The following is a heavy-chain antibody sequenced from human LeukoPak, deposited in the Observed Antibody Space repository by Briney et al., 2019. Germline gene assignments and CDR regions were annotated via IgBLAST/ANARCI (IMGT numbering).Heavy chain of an antibody. CDR3: SRDFNWLGFDY. CDR2: ITSGTRT. V-gene: IGHV3-23*01. Sequence: PGGSLRLSCVSSGFIFSSHGMNGVRQAPGKGLEWVLGITSGTRTYYADSVEGRFAISRDNSKNTTYLQMNSLNAADTAVYYCSRDFNWLGFDYWGQGILVTVSS. J-gene: IGHJ4*02. D-gene: IGHD6-19*01. CDR1: GFIFSSHG.